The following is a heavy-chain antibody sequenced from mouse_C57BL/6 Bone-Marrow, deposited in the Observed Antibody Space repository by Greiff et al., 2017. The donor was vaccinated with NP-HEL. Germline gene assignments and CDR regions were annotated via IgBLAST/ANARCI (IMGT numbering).Heavy chain of an antibody. CDR3: ARAHYFDY. Sequence: QVQLQQPGAELVRPGTSVKLSCKASGYTFTSYWMHWVKQRPGQGLEWIGVIDPSDSYTNYNQKFKGKATLTVDTSSSTAYMQLSSLTSEDSAVYYCARAHYFDYWGQGTTRTVSS. J-gene: IGHJ2*01. CDR2: IDPSDSYT. CDR1: GYTFTSYW. V-gene: IGHV1-59*01.